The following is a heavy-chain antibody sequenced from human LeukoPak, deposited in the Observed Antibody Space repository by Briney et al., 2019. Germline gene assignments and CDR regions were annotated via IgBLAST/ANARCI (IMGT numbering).Heavy chain of an antibody. CDR2: ISWNSGSI. Sequence: GGSLRLSCAASGSTFDDYAMHWVRQAPGKGLEWVSGISWNSGSIGYADSVKGRFTISRDNAKNSLYLQMNSLRAEDTALYYCAKTLYDSSGYYLDYWGQGTLVTVSS. CDR1: GSTFDDYA. D-gene: IGHD3-22*01. J-gene: IGHJ4*02. CDR3: AKTLYDSSGYYLDY. V-gene: IGHV3-9*01.